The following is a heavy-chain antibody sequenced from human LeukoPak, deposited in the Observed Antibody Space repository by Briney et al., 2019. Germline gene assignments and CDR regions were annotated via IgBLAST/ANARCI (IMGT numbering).Heavy chain of an antibody. CDR3: ARVRLARWLQFSTDAFDI. V-gene: IGHV4-38-2*02. J-gene: IGHJ3*02. D-gene: IGHD5-24*01. CDR2: IYYSGST. CDR1: GYSISSGYY. Sequence: SETLSLTCTVSGYSISSGYYWGWIRQPPGKGLEWIGSIYYSGSTYYNPSLKSRVTISVDTSKNQFSLKLSSVTAADTTVYYCARVRLARWLQFSTDAFDIWGQGTMVTVSS.